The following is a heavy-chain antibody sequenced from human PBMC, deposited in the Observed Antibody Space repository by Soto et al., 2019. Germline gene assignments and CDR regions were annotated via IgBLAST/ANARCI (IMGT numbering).Heavy chain of an antibody. D-gene: IGHD1-1*01. Sequence: SETLSLTCTVSGGSISSGNYYWSWIRQPPGKGLEWIGFISYSGSTYYSASLKSRFTISVDTSKNQFSLNLSFVTAADTAVYYCARDLNPNWFDPAPNWFDPWGQGTRVT. J-gene: IGHJ5*02. CDR3: ARDLNPNWFDPAPNWFDP. CDR2: ISYSGST. CDR1: GGSISSGNYY. V-gene: IGHV4-30-4*01.